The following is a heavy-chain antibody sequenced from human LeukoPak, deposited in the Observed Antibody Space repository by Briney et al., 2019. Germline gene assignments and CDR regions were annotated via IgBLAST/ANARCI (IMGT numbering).Heavy chain of an antibody. J-gene: IGHJ4*02. CDR3: ARDGGDYYETILEGYFDY. Sequence: GGSLRLSCAASGFTFSTSGMHWVRQAPGKGLEWVAVISYDGSNKYYADSVKGRFTISRDNSKNTLYLQMNSLRAEDTAVYYCARDGGDYYETILEGYFDYWGQGTLVTVSS. CDR1: GFTFSTSG. D-gene: IGHD2-21*01. CDR2: ISYDGSNK. V-gene: IGHV3-30*19.